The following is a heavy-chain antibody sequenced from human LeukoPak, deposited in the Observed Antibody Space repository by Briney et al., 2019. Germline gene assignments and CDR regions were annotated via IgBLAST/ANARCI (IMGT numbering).Heavy chain of an antibody. V-gene: IGHV4-4*07. CDR2: IYTSGGT. CDR3: ARVAAYGYFDY. J-gene: IGHJ4*02. CDR1: GGSISSYY. D-gene: IGHD3-16*01. Sequence: PSETLSLTCTVSGGSISSYYWSWIRQPPGKGLEWIGRIYTSGGTNYNPYLKSRVTMSVDTSKNQFSLKLSAVTAADTAVYYCARVAAYGYFDYWGQGTLVTVSS.